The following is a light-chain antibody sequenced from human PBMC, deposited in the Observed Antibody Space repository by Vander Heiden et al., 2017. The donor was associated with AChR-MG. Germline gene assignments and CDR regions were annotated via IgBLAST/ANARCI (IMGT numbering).Light chain of an antibody. CDR3: RQGIYLPLT. CDR1: QSLLHSSGKTY. V-gene: IGKV2-29*02. Sequence: TVLTQTPLSLSVTPGQPASISCKSSQSLLHSSGKTYLYWYLQRPGQPPQLLMYEVSSRFSGVPERFSASASGTDFTLKMSRVEAADVGVSYCRQGIYLPLTFDGGTKVEIK. CDR2: EVS. J-gene: IGKJ4*01.